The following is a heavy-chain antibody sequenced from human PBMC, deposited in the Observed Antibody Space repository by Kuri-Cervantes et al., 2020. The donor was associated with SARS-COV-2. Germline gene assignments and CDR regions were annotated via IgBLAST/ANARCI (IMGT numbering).Heavy chain of an antibody. CDR3: ARSWGNWRYMDV. Sequence: ASVKVSCKASGGTFTSYYMHWVRQAPGQGLGWMGIINPSGGSTSYAQKFQGRVTMTRDTSTSTVYMELSSLRSEDTAVYYCARSWGNWRYMDVWGKGTTVTVSS. CDR2: INPSGGST. D-gene: IGHD1-1*01. CDR1: GGTFTSYY. V-gene: IGHV1-46*01. J-gene: IGHJ6*03.